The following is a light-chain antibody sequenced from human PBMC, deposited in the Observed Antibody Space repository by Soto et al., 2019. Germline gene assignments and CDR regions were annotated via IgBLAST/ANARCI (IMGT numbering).Light chain of an antibody. V-gene: IGLV2-14*01. CDR2: EVT. J-gene: IGLJ3*02. Sequence: QSALTQPASVSGSPGQSITISCTGTSSDVGSYNYVSWYQQHPGKAPKVMIYEVTNRPSGISDRFSGSKSGNTASLTISGLQAEDEADYYCRSYTSSSTWVFGGGTKLTVL. CDR3: RSYTSSSTWV. CDR1: SSDVGSYNY.